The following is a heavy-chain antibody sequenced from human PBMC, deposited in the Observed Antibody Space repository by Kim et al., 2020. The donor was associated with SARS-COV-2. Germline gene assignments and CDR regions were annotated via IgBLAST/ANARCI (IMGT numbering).Heavy chain of an antibody. J-gene: IGHJ4*02. CDR2: INHSGST. CDR1: GGSFSGYY. V-gene: IGHV4-34*01. D-gene: IGHD6-6*01. Sequence: SETLSLTCAVYGGSFSGYYWSWIRQPPGKGLEWIGEINHSGSTNYNPSLKSRVTISVDTSKNQFSLKLSSVTAADTAVYYCARLSYSSSSRGYWGQGTLV. CDR3: ARLSYSSSSRGY.